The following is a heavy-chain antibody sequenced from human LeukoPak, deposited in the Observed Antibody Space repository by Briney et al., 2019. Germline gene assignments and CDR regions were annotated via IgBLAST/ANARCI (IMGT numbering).Heavy chain of an antibody. D-gene: IGHD6-19*01. Sequence: ASVKVSCKASGYTFTSYDINWVRQATGQGLEWMGWMNPNSGNTGYARKFQGRVTMTRNTSISTAYMELSSLRSEDTAVYYCARGTVAGTSYYYGMDVWGQGTTVTVSS. CDR1: GYTFTSYD. CDR3: ARGTVAGTSYYYGMDV. V-gene: IGHV1-8*01. J-gene: IGHJ6*02. CDR2: MNPNSGNT.